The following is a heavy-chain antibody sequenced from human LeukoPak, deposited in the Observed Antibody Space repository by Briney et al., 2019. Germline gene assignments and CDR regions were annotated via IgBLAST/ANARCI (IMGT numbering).Heavy chain of an antibody. J-gene: IGHJ3*02. V-gene: IGHV4-39*01. Sequence: SETLSLTCTVSGGSISSSSYYWGWIRQPPGKGLEWIGSIYYSGSTYYNPSLKSRVTISVDSSKNQFYLKMSSVTAADTAVYYCARHAALGLVGPLGAFDIWGQGTMVTVSS. D-gene: IGHD1-26*01. CDR2: IYYSGST. CDR1: GGSISSSSYY. CDR3: ARHAALGLVGPLGAFDI.